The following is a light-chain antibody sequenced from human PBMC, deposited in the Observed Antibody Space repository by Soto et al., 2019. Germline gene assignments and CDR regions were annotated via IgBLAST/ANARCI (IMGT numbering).Light chain of an antibody. CDR1: QDIRNS. Sequence: GDRVTITCLSSQDIRNSVTWFQQRPGKAPSLLIYGASSLQGGVASRFSGSGSGTDFALTITSLQAEDFATYYCQQLRMYPSTFGGGTKVDIK. J-gene: IGKJ4*01. CDR2: GAS. V-gene: IGKV1-6*01. CDR3: QQLRMYPST.